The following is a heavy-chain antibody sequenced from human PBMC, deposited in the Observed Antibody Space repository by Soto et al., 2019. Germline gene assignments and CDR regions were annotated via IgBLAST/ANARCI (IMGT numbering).Heavy chain of an antibody. CDR1: GFTFSTYS. V-gene: IGHV3-21*01. CDR2: LSSSSSYI. D-gene: IGHD3-22*01. J-gene: IGHJ6*02. Sequence: GGSLRLSCAASGFTFSTYSMNWVRQAPGKGLEWVSSLSSSSSYIYYADSVKGRFTISRDNAENSLYLQMNSLRAEDTAVYYCARDYYDSSGTQIMDVWGQGTTVTISS. CDR3: ARDYYDSSGTQIMDV.